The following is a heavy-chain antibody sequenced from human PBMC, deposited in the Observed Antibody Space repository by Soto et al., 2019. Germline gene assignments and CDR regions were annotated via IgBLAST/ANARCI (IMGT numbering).Heavy chain of an antibody. CDR1: GFTFSSYG. CDR3: AKGGGSRYYYYYGMDV. CDR2: ISYDGSNK. Sequence: QVQLVESGGGVVQPGRSLRLSCAASGFTFSSYGMHWVRQAPGKGLEWVAVISYDGSNKYYADSVKGRFTISRDNSKNTLDRQMNSLRTEDTAVYYGAKGGGSRYYYYYGMDVWGQGTTVTVSS. J-gene: IGHJ6*02. V-gene: IGHV3-30*18. D-gene: IGHD3-16*01.